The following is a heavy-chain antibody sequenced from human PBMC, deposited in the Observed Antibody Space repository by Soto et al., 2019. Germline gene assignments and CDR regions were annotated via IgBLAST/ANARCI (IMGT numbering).Heavy chain of an antibody. CDR1: GGSISSGGYY. J-gene: IGHJ5*02. V-gene: IGHV4-31*03. CDR2: IYYSGST. CDR3: ARVLTVVAGNWFDP. D-gene: IGHD2-15*01. Sequence: PSETLSLTCTVSGGSISSGGYYWSWIRQHPGKGLEWIGYIYYSGSTYYNPSLKSRVTISVDTSKNQFSLKLSSVTAADTAVYYCARVLTVVAGNWFDPWGQGTLVTVSS.